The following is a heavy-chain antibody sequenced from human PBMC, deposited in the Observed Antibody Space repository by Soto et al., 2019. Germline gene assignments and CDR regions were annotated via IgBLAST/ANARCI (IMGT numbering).Heavy chain of an antibody. V-gene: IGHV1-18*01. CDR2: ISAYNGDT. CDR3: ARDYYDSSGYSYYFDY. Sequence: ASVQVSCKASCYTFTSYGYAWVRQDTGQGLEWMGWISAYNGDTNYAQKFQDRVTLTTDTSTTTAHMELRSLRSDDTAVYYCARDYYDSSGYSYYFDYWGQGALVTVS. CDR1: CYTFTSYG. D-gene: IGHD3-22*01. J-gene: IGHJ4*02.